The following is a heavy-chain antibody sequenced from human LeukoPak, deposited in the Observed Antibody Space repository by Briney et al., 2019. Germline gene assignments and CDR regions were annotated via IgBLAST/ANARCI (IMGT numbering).Heavy chain of an antibody. Sequence: GGSLRLSCAASGFTFSSYGMHWVRQAPGKGLEWVAFIRYDGSNKYYADSVKGRFTISRDNSKNTLYLQMNSLRAEDTAVYYCAKDRPNSSSRPIDYWGQGTLVTVSS. J-gene: IGHJ4*02. CDR2: IRYDGSNK. V-gene: IGHV3-30*02. D-gene: IGHD6-13*01. CDR3: AKDRPNSSSRPIDY. CDR1: GFTFSSYG.